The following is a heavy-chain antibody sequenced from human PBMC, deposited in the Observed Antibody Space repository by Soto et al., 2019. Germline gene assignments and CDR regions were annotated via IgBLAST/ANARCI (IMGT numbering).Heavy chain of an antibody. CDR2: IYNSGST. J-gene: IGHJ2*01. D-gene: IGHD5-12*01. CDR3: ARRRSGSAPYWFFDL. Sequence: QVQLQESGPGLVKPSQTLSLTCTVSGGSLTSGASYWSWIRHHPGKGLEWIGYIYNSGSTYYNPSLESRITISVDRSANHLSLRLSSVTAADTAVYYCARRRSGSAPYWFFDLWGRGTLVTVSS. CDR1: GGSLTSGASY. V-gene: IGHV4-31*03.